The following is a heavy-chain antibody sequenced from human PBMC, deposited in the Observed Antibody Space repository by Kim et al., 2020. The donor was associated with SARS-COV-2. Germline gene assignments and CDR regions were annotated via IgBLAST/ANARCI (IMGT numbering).Heavy chain of an antibody. V-gene: IGHV3-30-3*01. J-gene: IGHJ4*02. Sequence: GGSLRLSCAASGFTFSSYAMHWVRQAPGKGLEWVAVISYDGSNKYYADSVKGRFTISRDNSKNTLYLQMNSLRAEDTAVYYCARTTGMGAFDYWGQGTLV. D-gene: IGHD1-1*01. CDR2: ISYDGSNK. CDR3: ARTTGMGAFDY. CDR1: GFTFSSYA.